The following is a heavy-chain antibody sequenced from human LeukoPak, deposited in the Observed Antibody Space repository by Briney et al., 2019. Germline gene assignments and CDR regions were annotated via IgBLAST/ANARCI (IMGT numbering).Heavy chain of an antibody. V-gene: IGHV4-59*12. D-gene: IGHD3-10*01. J-gene: IGHJ1*01. CDR1: GGSSTNYY. CDR3: ARGTGSYSADFQG. Sequence: SETLPLTGIVSGGSSTNYYWTWIRQSPGRGLEWVGTVYYSGSANYTPSLKGRVSISVDTSKNQLYLRLKSVTAADTAVYYCARGTGSYSADFQGWGQGTLVTVSS. CDR2: VYYSGSA.